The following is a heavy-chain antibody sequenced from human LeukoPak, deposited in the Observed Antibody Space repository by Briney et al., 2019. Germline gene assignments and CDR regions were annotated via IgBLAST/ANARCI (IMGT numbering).Heavy chain of an antibody. J-gene: IGHJ4*02. D-gene: IGHD3-22*01. V-gene: IGHV3-74*01. CDR3: AKDKGGSYDSSLGYFDY. CDR2: ISGDGSST. Sequence: PGGSLRLSCAASGFTFSSYWMHWVRQAPGKGLVWVSRISGDGSSTTYAESVKGRFTISRDNAKNSLYLQMNSLRAEDMALYYCAKDKGGSYDSSLGYFDYWGQGTLVTVSS. CDR1: GFTFSSYW.